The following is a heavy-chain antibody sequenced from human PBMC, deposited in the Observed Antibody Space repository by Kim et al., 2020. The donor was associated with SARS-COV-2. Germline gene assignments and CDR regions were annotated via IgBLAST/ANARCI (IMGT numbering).Heavy chain of an antibody. J-gene: IGHJ6*01. CDR3: AKGTGCSRSGDYCYGLDV. CDR2: FSSGGGRT. D-gene: IGHD6-19*01. CDR1: GFPFSSYA. V-gene: IGHV3-23*03. Sequence: GGSLRLSCAASGFPFSSYAMSWVRQAPGKGLEWVALFSSGGGRTDYADSVKGRFTISRDNSKNMLYLQMNSLRVEDTAVYYCAKGTGCSRSGDYCYGLDV.